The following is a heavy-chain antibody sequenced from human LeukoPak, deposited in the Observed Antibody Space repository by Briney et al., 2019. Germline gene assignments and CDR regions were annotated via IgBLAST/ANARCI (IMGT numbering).Heavy chain of an antibody. CDR3: ARDLRTVRYCSSTSCYNGGVFGY. Sequence: PGGSLRLSCAASGFTFSSYWMSWVRQAPGKGLEWVANIKQDGSERYYVDSVKGRFTTSRDNPKNSLYLQMNSLRAEDTAVYYCARDLRTVRYCSSTSCYNGGVFGYWGQGTLVTVSS. CDR2: IKQDGSER. J-gene: IGHJ4*02. CDR1: GFTFSSYW. V-gene: IGHV3-7*01. D-gene: IGHD2-2*02.